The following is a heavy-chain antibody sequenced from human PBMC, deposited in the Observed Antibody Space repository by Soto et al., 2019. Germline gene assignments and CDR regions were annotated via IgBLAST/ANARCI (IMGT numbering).Heavy chain of an antibody. CDR2: IYYSGST. V-gene: IGHV4-31*03. J-gene: IGHJ3*02. CDR3: ALWGYCSGGSCYGPRGAFDI. D-gene: IGHD2-15*01. CDR1: GGSISSGGYY. Sequence: QVQLQESGPGLVKPSQTLSLTCTVSGGSISSGGYYWSWIRQHPGKGLEWIGYIYYSGSTYYNPSLKSRVTISVDTSKNQFSLKLSSVTAADTAVYYCALWGYCSGGSCYGPRGAFDIWGQGTMVTVSS.